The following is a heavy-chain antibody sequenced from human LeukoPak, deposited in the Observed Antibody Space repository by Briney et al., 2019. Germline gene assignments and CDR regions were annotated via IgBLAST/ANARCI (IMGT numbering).Heavy chain of an antibody. V-gene: IGHV1-46*01. CDR2: INPRGGST. D-gene: IGHD3-22*01. J-gene: IGHJ3*02. Sequence: ASVKVSCKAFGYTFTSNYMHWVRQAPGQGPEWMGIINPRGGSTSYTQKFQGRVTMTRDTSTSTVYMELSSLRSEDTAVYYCARVKSYYYDTSDKDAFDIWGQGTMVTVSS. CDR1: GYTFTSNY. CDR3: ARVKSYYYDTSDKDAFDI.